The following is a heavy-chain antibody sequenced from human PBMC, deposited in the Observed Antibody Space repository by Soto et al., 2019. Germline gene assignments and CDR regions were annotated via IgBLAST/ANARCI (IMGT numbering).Heavy chain of an antibody. CDR2: INTGNGNT. J-gene: IGHJ6*02. D-gene: IGHD3-10*01. CDR1: GYTFTFYA. CDR3: ARDSFYRGSGLYDMDG. Sequence: ASMKVSCKASGYTFTFYAMHWVRQAPGQRLEWMGWINTGNGNTKYSQNFQDRVTITRDTSASTAYMELSSLRSEDTAVYYCARDSFYRGSGLYDMDGWGQGTTVTVSS. V-gene: IGHV1-3*04.